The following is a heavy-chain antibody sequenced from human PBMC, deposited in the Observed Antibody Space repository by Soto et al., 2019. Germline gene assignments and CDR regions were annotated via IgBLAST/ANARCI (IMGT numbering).Heavy chain of an antibody. Sequence: GGSLRLSCAASGFTFSTYAMSWVRQAPGKGLEWVSVISGTGGSTYYADSVKGRFTISRDNSKNTLYMQMNSLRAEDTAVYYCARTRFYRSGWPDAFEIWGQGTMVTVSS. CDR2: ISGTGGST. J-gene: IGHJ3*02. V-gene: IGHV3-23*01. D-gene: IGHD6-25*01. CDR1: GFTFSTYA. CDR3: ARTRFYRSGWPDAFEI.